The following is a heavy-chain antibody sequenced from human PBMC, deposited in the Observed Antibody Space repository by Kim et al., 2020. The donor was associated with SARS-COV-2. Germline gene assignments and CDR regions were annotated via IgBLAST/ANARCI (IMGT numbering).Heavy chain of an antibody. CDR1: GFTFTSHW. CDR3: ARRVIGDCMDYFDY. V-gene: IGHV5-51*01. J-gene: IGHJ4*02. CDR2: IFPGDSDT. Sequence: GESLKISCKGSGFTFTSHWIAWVRQMPGKGLEWMGIIFPGDSDTRYSPPFQGQVTISADKTINTAYLQWNSLRASDTAMYYCARRVIGDCMDYFDYWGQGTLVTVSS. D-gene: IGHD2-21*02.